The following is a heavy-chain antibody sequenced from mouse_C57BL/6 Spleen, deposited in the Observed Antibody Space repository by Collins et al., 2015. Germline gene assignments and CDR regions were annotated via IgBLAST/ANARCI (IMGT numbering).Heavy chain of an antibody. CDR3: ARGTTDY. Sequence: EVKLVESGGGLVQPGGSLRLSCATSGFTFTDYYMSWVRQPPGKALEWLGFIRNKANGYTTEYSASVKGRFTISRDNSQSILYLQMNTLRAEDSATYYCARGTTDYWGQGTTLTVSS. CDR1: GFTFTDYY. V-gene: IGHV7-3*02. CDR2: IRNKANGYTT. D-gene: IGHD2-1*01. J-gene: IGHJ2*01.